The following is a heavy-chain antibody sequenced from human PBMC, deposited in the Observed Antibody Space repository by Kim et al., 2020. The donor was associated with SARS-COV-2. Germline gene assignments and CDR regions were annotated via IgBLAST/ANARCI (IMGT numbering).Heavy chain of an antibody. D-gene: IGHD3-3*02. J-gene: IGHJ4*02. CDR2: ISSGAGST. CDR1: GFTFSSYA. CDR3: AKAFRLLEY. Sequence: GGSLRLSCAASGFTFSSYAMSWVRQAPGKGLEWVSGISSGAGSTYYADYVKGRFTISRDNSKNTLYLQMNSLRAEDAAVYYCAKAFRLLEYWGQGTLVTVSS. V-gene: IGHV3-23*01.